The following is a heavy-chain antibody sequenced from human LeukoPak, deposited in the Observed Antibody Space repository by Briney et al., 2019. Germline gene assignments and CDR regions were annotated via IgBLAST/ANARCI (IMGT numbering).Heavy chain of an antibody. CDR1: GYTFTSYA. V-gene: IGHV1-3*01. D-gene: IGHD2-2*01. Sequence: ASVKVSCKASGYTFTSYAMHWVRQAPGQRLEWMGWINAGNGNTKYSQKFQGRVTITRDTSTSTAYMELSSLRSEDTAVYYCARNPGYCSSTSCYSYYFDYWGQGTLVTVSS. CDR3: ARNPGYCSSTSCYSYYFDY. J-gene: IGHJ4*02. CDR2: INAGNGNT.